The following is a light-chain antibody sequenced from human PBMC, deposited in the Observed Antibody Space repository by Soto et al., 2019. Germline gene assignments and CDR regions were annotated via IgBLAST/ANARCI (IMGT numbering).Light chain of an antibody. Sequence: EIVLTQSPGTLSLSPGERATLSCRASQSVSSSYLAWYQQKPGQAPRLLIYGASSRATGIPDRFSGSESGTDFTLTISSLEPEDFAVYYWQQYGSSPLYTFGQGTKLEIK. CDR3: QQYGSSPLYT. CDR2: GAS. V-gene: IGKV3-20*01. J-gene: IGKJ2*01. CDR1: QSVSSSY.